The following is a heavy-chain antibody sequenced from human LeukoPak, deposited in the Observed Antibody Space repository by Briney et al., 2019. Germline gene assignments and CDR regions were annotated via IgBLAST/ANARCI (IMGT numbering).Heavy chain of an antibody. D-gene: IGHD4-17*01. CDR2: IWYDGSNK. Sequence: GGSLRLSCAASGFTFSSYGMHWVRQAPGKGLEWVAVIWYDGSNKYYADSVKGRFTISRDNSKNTLYLQMNSLRAEDTAVYFCARGLTAYPYGVFDYWGQGTLVTVSS. V-gene: IGHV3-33*01. J-gene: IGHJ4*02. CDR1: GFTFSSYG. CDR3: ARGLTAYPYGVFDY.